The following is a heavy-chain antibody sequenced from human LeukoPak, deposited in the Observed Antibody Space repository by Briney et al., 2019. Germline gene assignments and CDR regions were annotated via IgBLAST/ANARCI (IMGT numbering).Heavy chain of an antibody. CDR1: GYTFTSYG. Sequence: ASVKVSCKASGYTFTSYGISWVRQAPGQGLEWMGWISAYNGNTNYAQKLQGRVTMTTDTSTSTAYMELRSLRSDDTAVYYCARDRYHYDSSGYSDYWGQGTLVTVSS. V-gene: IGHV1-18*01. CDR2: ISAYNGNT. J-gene: IGHJ4*02. CDR3: ARDRYHYDSSGYSDY. D-gene: IGHD3-22*01.